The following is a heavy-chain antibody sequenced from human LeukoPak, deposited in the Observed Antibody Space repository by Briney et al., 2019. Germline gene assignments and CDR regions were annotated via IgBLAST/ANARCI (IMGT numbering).Heavy chain of an antibody. CDR2: ISSSSSYI. V-gene: IGHV3-21*01. D-gene: IGHD5-18*01. CDR3: ASGYSNMGGFDY. J-gene: IGHJ4*02. Sequence: GGSLGLSCAASGFTFSSYSMNWVRQAPGKGLEWVSSISSSSSYIYYADSVKGRFTISRDNSKNTLYLQMNSLRAEDTAVYYCASGYSNMGGFDYWGQGTLVTVSS. CDR1: GFTFSSYS.